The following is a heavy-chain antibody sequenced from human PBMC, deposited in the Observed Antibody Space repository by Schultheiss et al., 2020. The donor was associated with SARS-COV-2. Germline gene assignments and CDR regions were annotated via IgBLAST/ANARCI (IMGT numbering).Heavy chain of an antibody. CDR2: IWYDGSNK. V-gene: IGHV3-33*01. J-gene: IGHJ4*02. CDR1: GFTFSSYG. CDR3: TRAGSASWYDY. D-gene: IGHD6-13*01. Sequence: GGSLRLSCAASGFTFSSYGMHWVRQAPGKGLEWVAVIWYDGSNKYYADSVKGRFTISRDNSKNTLYLQMNSLRAQDTAVYYCTRAGSASWYDYWGQGTLVTVSS.